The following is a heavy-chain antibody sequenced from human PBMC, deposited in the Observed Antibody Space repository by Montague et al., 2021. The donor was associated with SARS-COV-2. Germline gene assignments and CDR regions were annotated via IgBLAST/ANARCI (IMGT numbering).Heavy chain of an antibody. J-gene: IGHJ6*02. V-gene: IGHV4-34*01. CDR1: GGSFSGYY. CDR2: INRSEST. Sequence: SETLSLTCAVYGGSFSGYYWSWIRQPPGKGLEWIWEINRSESTNYYPSPKSRVTISVYTSKYQFSLTLRYVTAADTAVYFCARGCRSVVPAVLGVAFYYYYDLDVWGQGTTVTVSS. D-gene: IGHD2-2*01. CDR3: ARGCRSVVPAVLGVAFYYYYDLDV.